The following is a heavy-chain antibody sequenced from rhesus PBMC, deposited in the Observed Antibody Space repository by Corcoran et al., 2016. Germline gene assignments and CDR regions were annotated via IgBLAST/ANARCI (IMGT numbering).Heavy chain of an antibody. D-gene: IGHD1-32*01. CDR1: GDSFSSLW. CDR2: ISGNSGNS. J-gene: IGHJ5-2*02. Sequence: QVQLQESGPGLVKSSETLFLTCAVSGDSFSSLWWSWIRQLQGKGLEWIGEISGNSGNSNYNPSLKSRVTISRDASKSQLSLKLTAVTAADTAVYYCVRNDDSTPPKVRSLDVWGRGLLVTV. V-gene: IGHV4-80*01. CDR3: VRNDDSTPPKVRSLDV.